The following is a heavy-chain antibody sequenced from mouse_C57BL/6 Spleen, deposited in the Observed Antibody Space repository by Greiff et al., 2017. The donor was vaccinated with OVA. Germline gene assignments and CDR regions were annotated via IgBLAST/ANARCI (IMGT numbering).Heavy chain of an antibody. D-gene: IGHD2-4*01. Sequence: VQRVESGAELVRPGTSVKMSCKASGYTFTNYWIGWAKQRPGHGLEWIGDIYPGGGYTNYNEKFKGKATLTADKSSSTAYMQFSSLTSEDSAIYYCARRYDYDGYYAMDYWGQGTSVTVSS. CDR1: GYTFTNYW. CDR2: IYPGGGYT. J-gene: IGHJ4*01. CDR3: ARRYDYDGYYAMDY. V-gene: IGHV1-63*01.